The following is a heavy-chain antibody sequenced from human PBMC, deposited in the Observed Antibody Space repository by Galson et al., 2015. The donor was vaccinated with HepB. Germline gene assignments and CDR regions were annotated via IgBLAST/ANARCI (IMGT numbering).Heavy chain of an antibody. D-gene: IGHD2-2*01. CDR2: ISYDGSNK. V-gene: IGHV3-30*18. Sequence: SLRLSCAASGFTFSSYGMHWVRQAPGKGLEWVAVISYDGSNKYYTDSVKGRFTISRDNSKNTMYLQMNNLRAEDTAVYYCAKDYVDCSSTSCYRSPGYWGQGTLVTVSS. J-gene: IGHJ4*02. CDR1: GFTFSSYG. CDR3: AKDYVDCSSTSCYRSPGY.